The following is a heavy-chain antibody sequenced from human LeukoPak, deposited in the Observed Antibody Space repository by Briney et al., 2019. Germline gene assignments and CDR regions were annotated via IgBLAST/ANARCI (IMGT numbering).Heavy chain of an antibody. J-gene: IGHJ6*02. CDR1: GGTFSSYA. V-gene: IGHV1-69*04. CDR3: ATDSTCSGGSCYYYYGMDV. Sequence: GSSVEVSCKASGGTFSSYAISWVRQAPGQGLEWMGRIIPILGIANYAQKFQGRVTMTEDTSTDTAYMELSSLRSEDTAVYYCATDSTCSGGSCYYYYGMDVWGRGTTVTVSS. CDR2: IIPILGIA. D-gene: IGHD2-15*01.